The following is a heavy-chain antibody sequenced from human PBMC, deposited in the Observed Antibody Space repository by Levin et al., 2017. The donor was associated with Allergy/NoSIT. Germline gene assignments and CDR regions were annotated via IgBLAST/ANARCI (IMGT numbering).Heavy chain of an antibody. D-gene: IGHD5-24*01. Sequence: PGGSLRLSCAASGFTFSTYALHWVRQAPGKGLEWVALISHDGSSKYYADSVQGRFTISRDNSKNTLFLQMNSLRAEDTAVYYCARVALPGRLQPGGYFQHWGQGTLVTVSS. CDR3: ARVALPGRLQPGGYFQH. CDR1: GFTFSTYA. CDR2: ISHDGSSK. J-gene: IGHJ1*01. V-gene: IGHV3-30-3*01.